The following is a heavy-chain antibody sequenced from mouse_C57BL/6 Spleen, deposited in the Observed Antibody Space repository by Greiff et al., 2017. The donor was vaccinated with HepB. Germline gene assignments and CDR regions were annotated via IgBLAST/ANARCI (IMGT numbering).Heavy chain of an antibody. J-gene: IGHJ4*01. CDR3: AIGGYDGTGGYVMDY. Sequence: EVQLQQSVAELVRPGASVKLSCTASGFNIKNTYMHGVKQRPEQGLEGIGRLDPANGNTKYAPKFQVKATITADTSSNTAYLQLISLTSEDTAIYYCAIGGYDGTGGYVMDYWGQGTSVTVSS. CDR2: LDPANGNT. V-gene: IGHV14-3*01. CDR1: GFNIKNTY. D-gene: IGHD2-2*01.